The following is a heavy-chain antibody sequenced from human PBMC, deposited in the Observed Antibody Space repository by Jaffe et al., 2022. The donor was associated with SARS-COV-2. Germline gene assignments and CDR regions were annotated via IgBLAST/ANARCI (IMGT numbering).Heavy chain of an antibody. Sequence: QVQLQESGPGLVKPSETLSLTCTVSGGSISSYYWSWIRQPPGKGLEWIGYIYYSGSTNYNPSLKSRVTISVDTSKNQFSLKLSSVTAADTAVYYCVGFVEPQSYYYGMDVWGQGTTVTVSS. CDR2: IYYSGST. D-gene: IGHD3-16*01. J-gene: IGHJ6*02. V-gene: IGHV4-59*01. CDR3: VGFVEPQSYYYGMDV. CDR1: GGSISSYY.